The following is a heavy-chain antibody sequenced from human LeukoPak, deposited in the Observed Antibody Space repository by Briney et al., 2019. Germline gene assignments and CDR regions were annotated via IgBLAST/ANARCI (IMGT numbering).Heavy chain of an antibody. Sequence: ASVKVSCKASGFTFTSSAMQWVRQARGQRLEWIGWIVVGSGNTNYAQKFQERVTITRDMSTSTAYMELSSLRSEDTAVYYCAAAHSSGRGADYWGQGTLVTVSS. V-gene: IGHV1-58*02. J-gene: IGHJ4*02. CDR1: GFTFTSSA. CDR3: AAAHSSGRGADY. D-gene: IGHD6-19*01. CDR2: IVVGSGNT.